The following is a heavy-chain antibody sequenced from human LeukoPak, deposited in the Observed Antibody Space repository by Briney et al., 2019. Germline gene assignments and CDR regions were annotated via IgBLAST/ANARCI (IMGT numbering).Heavy chain of an antibody. CDR3: ARVSSGWYGSLGY. CDR1: GYTSTSYD. D-gene: IGHD6-19*01. CDR2: MNPNSGNT. V-gene: IGHV1-8*01. Sequence: ASVKVSCKASGYTSTSYDINWVRQATGQGLEWMGWMNPNSGNTGYAQKFQGRVTMTRNTSISTAYMELSSLRSEDTAVYYCARVSSGWYGSLGYWGQGTLVTVSS. J-gene: IGHJ4*02.